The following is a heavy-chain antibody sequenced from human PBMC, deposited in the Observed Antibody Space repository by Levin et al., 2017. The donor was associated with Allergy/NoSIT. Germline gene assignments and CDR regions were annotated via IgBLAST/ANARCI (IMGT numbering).Heavy chain of an antibody. CDR2: INHSGST. V-gene: IGHV4-34*01. D-gene: IGHD3-22*01. Sequence: SQTLSLTCAVYGGSFSGYYWSWIRQPPGKGLEWIGEINHSGSTNYNPSLKSRVTISVDTSKNQFSLKLSSVTAADTAVYYCARAPYYYDSSGYRYWGQGTLVTVSS. J-gene: IGHJ4*02. CDR3: ARAPYYYDSSGYRY. CDR1: GGSFSGYY.